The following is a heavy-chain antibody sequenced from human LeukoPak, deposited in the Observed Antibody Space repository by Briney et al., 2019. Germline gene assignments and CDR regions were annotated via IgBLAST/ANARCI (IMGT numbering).Heavy chain of an antibody. CDR3: ARDRCSSTSCYNTPNWFDP. J-gene: IGHJ5*02. Sequence: SGGSLRLSCAASGFTFSSYWMSWGRQVPGKGLEWVSGINLNGGSRGYADSVKGRFTISRDNAKNSVYLQMNSLRSEDTAFYHCARDRCSSTSCYNTPNWFDPWGQGTLVTVSS. V-gene: IGHV3-20*01. CDR1: GFTFSSYW. CDR2: INLNGGSR. D-gene: IGHD2-2*02.